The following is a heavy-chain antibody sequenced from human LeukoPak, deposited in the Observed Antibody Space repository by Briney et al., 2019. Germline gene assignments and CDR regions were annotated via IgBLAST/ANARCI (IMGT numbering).Heavy chain of an antibody. J-gene: IGHJ4*02. CDR2: IYYSGST. D-gene: IGHD3-10*01. CDR3: ARGDYYGSGSYSNGVPFDY. CDR1: GGSISSGDYY. V-gene: IGHV4-30-4*02. Sequence: SETLSLTCTVSGGSISSGDYYWSWIRQPPGKGLEWIGYIYYSGSTYYNPSLKSRVTISVDTSKNQFSLKLSSVTAADTAVYYCARGDYYGSGSYSNGVPFDYWGQGTLVTVSS.